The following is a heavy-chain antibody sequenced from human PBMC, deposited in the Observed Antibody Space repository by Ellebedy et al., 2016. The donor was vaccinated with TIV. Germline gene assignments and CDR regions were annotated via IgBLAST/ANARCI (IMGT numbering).Heavy chain of an antibody. CDR2: INPNGVST. D-gene: IGHD3-10*01. CDR3: ARVLRGGFDY. Sequence: ASVKVSCKASGYTFTSYYIHWVRPAPGQGLQWMGMINPNGVSTIYAQNFLGRLTLTKDTSTSTVYMELSGLRSTDTAVYYCARVLRGGFDYWGQGTLVTVSS. J-gene: IGHJ4*02. V-gene: IGHV1-46*01. CDR1: GYTFTSYY.